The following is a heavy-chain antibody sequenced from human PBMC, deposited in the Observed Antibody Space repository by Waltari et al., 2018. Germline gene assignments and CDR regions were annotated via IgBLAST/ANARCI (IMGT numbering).Heavy chain of an antibody. J-gene: IGHJ4*02. CDR1: GFTFSSYG. Sequence: QVQLVESGGGVVQPGRSLRLSCAASGFTFSSYGMHWVRQAPGKGLEWVAVIWYDGSNKYYADSVKGRFTISRDNSNNTLYLQMNSLRAEDTAVYYCAKNSIRSIAARPDYWGQGTLVTVSS. D-gene: IGHD6-6*01. CDR3: AKNSIRSIAARPDY. V-gene: IGHV3-33*06. CDR2: IWYDGSNK.